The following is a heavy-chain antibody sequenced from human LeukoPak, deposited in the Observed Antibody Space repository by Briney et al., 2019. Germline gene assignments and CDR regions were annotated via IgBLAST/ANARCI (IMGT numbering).Heavy chain of an antibody. D-gene: IGHD1-14*01. Sequence: RPGGSLRLSCAASGFTFSSYAMSWVRQAPGKGLEWVSAISGSGGSTYYADSVKGRFTISRDNSKNTLYLQMNSLRAEDTAVYYCAKDREYRTDAFDIWGQGTMVTVFS. V-gene: IGHV3-23*01. J-gene: IGHJ3*02. CDR3: AKDREYRTDAFDI. CDR2: ISGSGGST. CDR1: GFTFSSYA.